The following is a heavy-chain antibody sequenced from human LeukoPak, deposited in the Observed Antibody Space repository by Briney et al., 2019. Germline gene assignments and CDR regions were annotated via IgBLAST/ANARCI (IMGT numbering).Heavy chain of an antibody. D-gene: IGHD6-25*01. J-gene: IGHJ3*02. CDR2: IYHSGST. CDR1: GYSISSGYY. V-gene: IGHV4-38-2*02. CDR3: ARGRSGRGAFDI. Sequence: SETLSLTCTVSGYSISSGYYWGWIRQPPGKGLEWIGSIYHSGSTYYNPSLKSRVTISVDTSKNQFSLKLSSVTAADTAVYYCARGRSGRGAFDIWGQGTMVTVSS.